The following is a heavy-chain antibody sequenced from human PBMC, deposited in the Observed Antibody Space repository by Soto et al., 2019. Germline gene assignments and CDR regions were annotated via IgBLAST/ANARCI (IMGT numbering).Heavy chain of an antibody. D-gene: IGHD6-19*01. V-gene: IGHV4-34*01. CDR2: INHSGST. CDR3: ARGLYSSGWYFYFDY. J-gene: IGHJ4*02. CDR1: GGSFSGYY. Sequence: QVQLQQWGAGLLKPSETLSLTCAVYGGSFSGYYWSWIRQPPGKGLEWIGEINHSGSTNYNPSLKSRVTISVDPSKNQFSLKLSSVTAADTAVYYCARGLYSSGWYFYFDYWGQGTLVTVSS.